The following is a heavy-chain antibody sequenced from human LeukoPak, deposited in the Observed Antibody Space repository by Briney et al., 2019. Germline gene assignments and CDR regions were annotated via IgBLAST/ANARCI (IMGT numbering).Heavy chain of an antibody. V-gene: IGHV4-34*01. Sequence: SETLSLTCAVYGGSFSGYYWSWIRQPPGKGLEWIGEINHSGSTNYNPSLKSRVTISVDTSKNQFSLKLSSVTAADTAVYYCARDDYDSSRIMDVWGQGTTVTVSS. CDR1: GGSFSGYY. CDR3: ARDDYDSSRIMDV. CDR2: INHSGST. J-gene: IGHJ6*02. D-gene: IGHD3-22*01.